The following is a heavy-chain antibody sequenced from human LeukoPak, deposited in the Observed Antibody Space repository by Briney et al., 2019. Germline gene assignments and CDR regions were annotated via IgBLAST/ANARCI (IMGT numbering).Heavy chain of an antibody. CDR3: ARVVPPTDYGSGSYFWDPYYFDY. V-gene: IGHV3-30*02. J-gene: IGHJ4*02. CDR1: GFTFSSYG. CDR2: IRYDGSNK. D-gene: IGHD3-10*01. Sequence: PGGSLRLSCAASGFTFSSYGMRWVRQAPGKGLEWVAFIRYDGSNKYYADSVKGRFTISRDNSKNTLYLQMNSLRAEDTAVYYCARVVPPTDYGSGSYFWDPYYFDYWGQGTLVTVSS.